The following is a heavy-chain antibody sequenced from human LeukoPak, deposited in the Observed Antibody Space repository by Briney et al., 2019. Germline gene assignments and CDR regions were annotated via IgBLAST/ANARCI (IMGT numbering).Heavy chain of an antibody. CDR1: GYTFTSYG. CDR2: ISAYNGNT. D-gene: IGHD4-17*01. CDR3: ARDGDYGDYVHAFDI. Sequence: ASVKVSCKASGYTFTSYGINWVRQAPGQGLEWVGWISAYNGNTNYAQILQGRVTMTTDTSTSTAYMELRSLRSDDTAVYYCARDGDYGDYVHAFDIWGQGTMVTVSS. V-gene: IGHV1-18*01. J-gene: IGHJ3*02.